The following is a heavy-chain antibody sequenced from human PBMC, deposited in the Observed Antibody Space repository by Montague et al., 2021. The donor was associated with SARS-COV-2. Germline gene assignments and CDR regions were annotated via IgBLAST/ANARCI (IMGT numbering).Heavy chain of an antibody. V-gene: IGHV4-34*01. CDR3: ARGRIELSMIVVVMTGASYYMDV. D-gene: IGHD3-22*01. Sequence: SETLSLTCAVYGESFSGHYWTWIRQSPGKGLEWIGEIYHTGSTNYNPSLKSRVTISVDTSKNQFSLKLRSVTAADTAVYYCARGRIELSMIVVVMTGASYYMDVWGQGTTVTVPS. CDR2: IYHTGST. J-gene: IGHJ6*03. CDR1: GESFSGHY.